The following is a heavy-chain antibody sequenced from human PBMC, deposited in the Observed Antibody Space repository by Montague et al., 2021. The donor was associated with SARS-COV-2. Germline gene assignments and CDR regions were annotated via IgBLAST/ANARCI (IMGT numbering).Heavy chain of an antibody. Sequence: SETLSLTCSVSGDSITNHYWSWIRQPAGKGLEWIGRMHFTGKTNFSPFFSSRLTMSADTSKNQFSLKLTSVTAADTAIYFCARDRFDFGAGRQGTINFWGREPLDTVSS. CDR1: GDSITNHY. J-gene: IGHJ4*01. CDR3: ARDRFDFGAGRQGTINF. CDR2: MHFTGKT. D-gene: IGHD3-10*01. V-gene: IGHV4-4*07.